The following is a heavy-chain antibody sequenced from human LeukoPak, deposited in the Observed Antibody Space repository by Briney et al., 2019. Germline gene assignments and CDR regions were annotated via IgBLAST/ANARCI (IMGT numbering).Heavy chain of an antibody. CDR3: TTRRQDGW. CDR2: IKSKSVGGTI. J-gene: IGHJ4*02. CDR1: GFTFSDAW. V-gene: IGHV3-15*01. D-gene: IGHD2-15*01. Sequence: GGSLRLFCVGSGFTFSDAWMSWVRQAPAKGLESVGRIKSKSVGGTIDYAAPVKGRFTISRDDSRNTLYLQMNSLKTEDTAVYYCTTRRQDGWWGQGTLVTVS.